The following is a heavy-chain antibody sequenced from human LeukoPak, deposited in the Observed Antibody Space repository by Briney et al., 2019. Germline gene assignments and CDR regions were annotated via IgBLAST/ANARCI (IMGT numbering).Heavy chain of an antibody. D-gene: IGHD6-13*01. V-gene: IGHV5-51*01. CDR2: VSPDGSDT. Sequence: GESLKISCKGSGYSFTNYWIGWVRQMPGKGLEWMGIVSPDGSDTRYSPSFQGQVTISADKSITAAYLQWSSLKASDTAMYYCARLTSSWSFDYWGQGTLVTVSS. CDR1: GYSFTNYW. CDR3: ARLTSSWSFDY. J-gene: IGHJ4*02.